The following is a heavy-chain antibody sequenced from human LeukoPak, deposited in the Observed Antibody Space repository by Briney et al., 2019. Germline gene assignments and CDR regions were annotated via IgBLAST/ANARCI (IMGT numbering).Heavy chain of an antibody. J-gene: IGHJ6*03. CDR3: ARGIVDTAMVKRSYYYYYYMDV. CDR1: GGSISSYY. D-gene: IGHD5-18*01. CDR2: IYTSGST. Sequence: SETLSLTCTVSGGSISSYYWSWIRQPAGKGLEWIGRIYTSGSTDYNPSLKSRVTMSVDTSKNQFSLKLSSVTAADTAVYYCARGIVDTAMVKRSYYYYYYMDVWGKGTTVTVSS. V-gene: IGHV4-4*07.